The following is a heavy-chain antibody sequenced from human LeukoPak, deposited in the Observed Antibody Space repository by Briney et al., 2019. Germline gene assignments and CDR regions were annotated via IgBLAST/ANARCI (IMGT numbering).Heavy chain of an antibody. D-gene: IGHD6-19*01. CDR1: GFTFSNYA. V-gene: IGHV3-23*01. Sequence: GGSLRLSCAVSGFTFSNYAMSWVRQAPGKGLEWVSSISGSGTSTYYADSVKGRFTISRDNSKNTLYLQMNSLRAEDTAVYYCAKDRPYSSGWYGGIGYWGQGTLVTVSS. CDR2: ISGSGTST. J-gene: IGHJ4*02. CDR3: AKDRPYSSGWYGGIGY.